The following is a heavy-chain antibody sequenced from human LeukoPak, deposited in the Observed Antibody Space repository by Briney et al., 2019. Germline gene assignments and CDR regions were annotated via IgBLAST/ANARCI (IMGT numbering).Heavy chain of an antibody. CDR2: IWYDGSDK. CDR1: GFTFSSYG. D-gene: IGHD6-19*01. V-gene: IGHV3-33*01. Sequence: GGSLRLSCAASGFTFSSYGMHWVRQAPGKGLEWVAVIWYDGSDKYYADSVKGRFTISRDNSKNTLYLQMNSLRAEDTAVYYCARDHSSGWYSDYFDYWGQGTLVTVSS. J-gene: IGHJ4*02. CDR3: ARDHSSGWYSDYFDY.